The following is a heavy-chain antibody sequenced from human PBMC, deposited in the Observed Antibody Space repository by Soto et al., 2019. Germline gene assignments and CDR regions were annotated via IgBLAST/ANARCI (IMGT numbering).Heavy chain of an antibody. CDR1: GYSFTSYW. J-gene: IGHJ3*02. V-gene: IGHV5-51*01. CDR2: IYPGDSDT. Sequence: GESLKISCKGSGYSFTSYWIGWVRQMPGKGLEWMGIIYPGDSDTRYSPSFQGQVTISADKSISTAYLQWSSLKASDTAMYYCARAYTVTTYAFDIWGQGTMVTVSS. CDR3: ARAYTVTTYAFDI. D-gene: IGHD4-17*01.